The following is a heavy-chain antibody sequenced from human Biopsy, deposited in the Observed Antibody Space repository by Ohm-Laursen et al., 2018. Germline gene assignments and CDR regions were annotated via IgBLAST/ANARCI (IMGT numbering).Heavy chain of an antibody. CDR3: ARHDGNGPFALDS. D-gene: IGHD5-24*01. J-gene: IGHJ4*02. V-gene: IGHV4-39*01. CDR2: VYHSGTT. CDR1: GGSISSGSNY. Sequence: GTRSLTCIVSGGSISSGSNYWAWIRQPPGKGLEWIGSVYHSGTTYYSPSLKSRVTISVDTSKNQLSLKVTSVTAADTAAYYCARHDGNGPFALDSWGQGTLVTVSS.